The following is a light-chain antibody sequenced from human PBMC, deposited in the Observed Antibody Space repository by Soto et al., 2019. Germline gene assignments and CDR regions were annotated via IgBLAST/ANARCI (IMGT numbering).Light chain of an antibody. V-gene: IGKV1-5*03. CDR3: QHYNGNSRT. J-gene: IGKJ1*01. Sequence: DLQMTQSPSTLSASVGDRVTITCRASQSISSWLAWYQQKPGKAPNLLIYKASSLESGVPSRFSGSGSGTEFTLTISSLQPDDFATYYCQHYNGNSRTFGQGTKVEIK. CDR2: KAS. CDR1: QSISSW.